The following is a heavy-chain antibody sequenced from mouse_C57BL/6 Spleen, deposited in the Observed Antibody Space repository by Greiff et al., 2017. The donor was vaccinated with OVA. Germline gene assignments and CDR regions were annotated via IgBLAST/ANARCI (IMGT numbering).Heavy chain of an antibody. J-gene: IGHJ1*03. D-gene: IGHD2-2*01. CDR2: IFPGSGST. CDR3: ARAGLRRPSTEYFDV. Sequence: QVQLQQSGPELVKPGASVKISCKASGYTFTDSYINWVKQRPGQGLEWIGWIFPGSGSTYYNEKFKGKATLTVDKSSSTAYMLLSSLTSEDSAVYFCARAGLRRPSTEYFDVWGTGTTVTVSS. V-gene: IGHV1-75*01. CDR1: GYTFTDSY.